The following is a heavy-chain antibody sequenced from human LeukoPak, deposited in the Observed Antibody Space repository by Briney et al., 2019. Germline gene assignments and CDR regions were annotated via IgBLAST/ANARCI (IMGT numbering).Heavy chain of an antibody. CDR3: ARVYVWGSYRYIDY. J-gene: IGHJ4*02. CDR1: GYTFTSYD. Sequence: ASVKVSCKASGYTFTSYDINWVRQATGQGLEWMGWMNPNSGNTGYAQKFQGRVTMTRNTSISTAYMELSSLRSEDTAVYYCARVYVWGSYRYIDYWGQGTLVTVSS. D-gene: IGHD3-16*02. CDR2: MNPNSGNT. V-gene: IGHV1-8*01.